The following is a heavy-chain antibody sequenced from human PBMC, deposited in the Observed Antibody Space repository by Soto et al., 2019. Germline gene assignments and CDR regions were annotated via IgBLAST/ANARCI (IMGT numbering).Heavy chain of an antibody. V-gene: IGHV2-5*01. J-gene: IGHJ4*02. CDR2: IYWNDDK. D-gene: IGHD3-10*01. CDR1: GFSLSTSGVG. Sequence: QITLKESGPTLVKPTQTLTLTCTFSGFSLSTSGVGVGWIRQPPGKALEWLELIYWNDDKRYSPSLKSRLTSPKDTSKNQVVLTMTNMDPVDTATYYCAHRFMVRGVLNWGQGTLVTVSS. CDR3: AHRFMVRGVLN.